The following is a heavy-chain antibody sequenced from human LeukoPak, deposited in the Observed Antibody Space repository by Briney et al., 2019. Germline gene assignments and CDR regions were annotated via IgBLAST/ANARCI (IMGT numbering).Heavy chain of an antibody. CDR1: GGSISSYY. D-gene: IGHD2-15*01. Sequence: SETLSLTCTVSGGSISSYYWSWIRQPPGKRLEWIGYIYYSGSTNHNPSLKSRVTISVDTSKNQFSLKLSSVTAADTAVYYCARRGNCSGGSCYSSWFDPWGQGTLVTVSS. V-gene: IGHV4-59*08. CDR3: ARRGNCSGGSCYSSWFDP. CDR2: IYYSGST. J-gene: IGHJ5*02.